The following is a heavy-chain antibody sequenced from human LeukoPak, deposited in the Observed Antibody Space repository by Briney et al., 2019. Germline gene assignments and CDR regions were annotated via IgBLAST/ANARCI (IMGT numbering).Heavy chain of an antibody. V-gene: IGHV4-59*01. D-gene: IGHD5-24*01. CDR3: ARDVGWLQFGYQDAFDI. CDR2: IYYSGST. CDR1: GGSISSYY. Sequence: SETLSLTCTVSGGSISSYYWSWIRQPPGKGLEWIGYIYYSGSTNYNPSLKSRVTISVDTSKNQFSLKLSSVTAAGTAVYYCARDVGWLQFGYQDAFDIWGQGTMVTVSS. J-gene: IGHJ3*02.